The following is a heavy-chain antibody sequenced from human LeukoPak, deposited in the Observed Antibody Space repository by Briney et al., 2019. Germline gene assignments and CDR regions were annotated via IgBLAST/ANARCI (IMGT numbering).Heavy chain of an antibody. J-gene: IGHJ6*03. V-gene: IGHV3-7*01. D-gene: IGHD6-13*01. CDR2: ITQDGSEK. CDR3: ARGRGRIAAAGTGYYMDV. CDR1: GFTFSSYW. Sequence: PGGSLRLSCAASGFTFSSYWMSWVRQAPGKGLEWVANITQDGSEKYYVDSVKGRFTISRDNAKNSLYLQMNSLRAEDTAVYYCARGRGRIAAAGTGYYMDVWGKGTTVTVSS.